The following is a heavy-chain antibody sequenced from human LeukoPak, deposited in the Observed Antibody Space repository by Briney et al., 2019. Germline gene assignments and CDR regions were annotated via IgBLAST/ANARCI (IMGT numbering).Heavy chain of an antibody. Sequence: SETLSLTCTVSGGSISSYYWSWIRQPPGKGLEWIGYIYYSGSTNYNPSLKSRVTISVDTSKNQFSLKLSSVTAADTAVYYCARVGGSCYEVYYFDYWGQGTLVTVSS. V-gene: IGHV4-59*01. CDR1: GGSISSYY. CDR2: IYYSGST. J-gene: IGHJ4*02. D-gene: IGHD2-15*01. CDR3: ARVGGSCYEVYYFDY.